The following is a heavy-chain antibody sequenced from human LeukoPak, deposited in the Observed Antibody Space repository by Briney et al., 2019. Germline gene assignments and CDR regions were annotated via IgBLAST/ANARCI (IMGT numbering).Heavy chain of an antibody. CDR1: GGSISSHY. Sequence: PSETLSLTCTVSGGSISSHYWSWIRQPPGKGLEWIGYICYSGSTNYNPSLKSRVTISVDTSKNQFSLKLSSVTAADTAVYYCARDLGYYYDSSGYYLNWFDPWGQGTLVTVSS. CDR3: ARDLGYYYDSSGYYLNWFDP. D-gene: IGHD3-22*01. CDR2: ICYSGST. V-gene: IGHV4-59*11. J-gene: IGHJ5*02.